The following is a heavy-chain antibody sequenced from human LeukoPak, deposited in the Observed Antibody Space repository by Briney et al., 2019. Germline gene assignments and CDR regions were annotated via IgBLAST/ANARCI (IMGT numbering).Heavy chain of an antibody. CDR3: AKGNDFWSGYYDY. CDR2: ISGSGGST. CDR1: GFTFSGSA. V-gene: IGHV3-23*01. Sequence: GGSLRLSCAASGFTFSGSAMHWVRQAPGKGLEWVSAISGSGGSTYYVDSVKGRFTISRDNSKNTLYLQMNSLRAEDTAVYYCAKGNDFWSGYYDYWGQGTLVTVSS. J-gene: IGHJ4*02. D-gene: IGHD3-3*01.